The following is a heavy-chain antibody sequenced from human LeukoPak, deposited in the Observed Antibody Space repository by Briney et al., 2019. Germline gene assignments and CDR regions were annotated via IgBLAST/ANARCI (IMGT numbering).Heavy chain of an antibody. D-gene: IGHD6-19*01. CDR2: IYYSGST. CDR1: GGSFSGYY. V-gene: IGHV4-59*01. J-gene: IGHJ4*02. Sequence: SETLSLTCAVYGGSFSGYYWSWIRQPPGKGLEWIGYIYYSGSTNYNPSLKSRVTISVDTSKNQFSLKLSSVTAADTAVYYCARVGVPGWNDGYYFDYWGQGTLVTVSS. CDR3: ARVGVPGWNDGYYFDY.